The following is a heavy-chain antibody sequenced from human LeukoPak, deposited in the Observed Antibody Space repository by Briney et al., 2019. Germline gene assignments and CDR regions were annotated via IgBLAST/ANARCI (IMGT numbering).Heavy chain of an antibody. CDR2: ISYDGSNK. D-gene: IGHD1-26*01. CDR1: GFTFSSYA. Sequence: GGSLRLSCAASGFTFSSYAMHWVRQAPGKGLEWVAVISYDGSNKYYADSVKGRFTISRDNSKNTLYLQMNSLRAEDTAVYYCARDSRSIVGANNWFDPWGQGTLVTVSS. CDR3: ARDSRSIVGANNWFDP. V-gene: IGHV3-30-3*01. J-gene: IGHJ5*02.